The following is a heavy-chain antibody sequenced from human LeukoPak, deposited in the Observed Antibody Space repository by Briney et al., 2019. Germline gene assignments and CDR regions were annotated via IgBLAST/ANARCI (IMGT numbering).Heavy chain of an antibody. J-gene: IGHJ4*02. V-gene: IGHV3-7*01. CDR2: TKPDGSAE. Sequence: KPGGSLRLSCAASGFSFRNYWMGWVRQAPGKGLEWVANTKPDGSAEYYADSVRGRFTAPRDNANNLLYLQMNRLRAEDTAVYYCARDGGLHTNFDYWGQGTLLTVSS. D-gene: IGHD2-15*01. CDR3: ARDGGLHTNFDY. CDR1: GFSFRNYW.